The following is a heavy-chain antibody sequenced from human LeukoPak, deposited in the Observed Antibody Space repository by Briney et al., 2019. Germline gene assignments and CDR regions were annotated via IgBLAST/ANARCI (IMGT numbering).Heavy chain of an antibody. CDR2: IYYTGNT. CDR1: GFTFSSYA. V-gene: IGHV4-39*01. Sequence: GSLRLSCAASGFTFSSYAMSWARQAPGKGLEWIGSIYYTGNTYYNASLKSRVTISIDTSKNQISLRLTSVTATDTAMYYCARQTGSGLFTLPGGQGTLVTVSS. J-gene: IGHJ4*02. D-gene: IGHD3/OR15-3a*01. CDR3: ARQTGSGLFTLP.